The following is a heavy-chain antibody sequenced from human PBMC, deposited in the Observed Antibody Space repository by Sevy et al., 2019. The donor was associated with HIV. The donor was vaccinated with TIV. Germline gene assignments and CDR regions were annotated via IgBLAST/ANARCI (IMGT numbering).Heavy chain of an antibody. D-gene: IGHD3-22*01. V-gene: IGHV3-74*01. CDR1: GFTFSSYW. Sequence: GGSLRLSCAGSGFTFSSYWMHWVRQAPGKGLVWVSCISGDVSSTTYADSVKGRFTISRDNAKNTLFLQMNGLRAEDSAVYFCARDPDSGGYSKMDVWGQGTPVTVSS. CDR3: ARDPDSGGYSKMDV. CDR2: ISGDVSST. J-gene: IGHJ6*02.